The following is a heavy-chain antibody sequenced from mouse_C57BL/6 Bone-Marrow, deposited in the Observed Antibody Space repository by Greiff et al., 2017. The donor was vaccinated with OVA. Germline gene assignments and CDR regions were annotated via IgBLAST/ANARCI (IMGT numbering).Heavy chain of an antibody. CDR1: GFTFTDYY. Sequence: DVQLVESGGGLVQPGGSLSLSCAASGFTFTDYYMSWVRQPPGKALEWLGFIRNKANGYTTEYSASVKGRFTISRENSQSILYLQMDALRAEDSATYYCARSHLWLRHLYVDYGGQGTTLTVSS. CDR3: ARSHLWLRHLYVDY. CDR2: IRNKANGYTT. V-gene: IGHV7-3*01. J-gene: IGHJ2*01. D-gene: IGHD2-2*01.